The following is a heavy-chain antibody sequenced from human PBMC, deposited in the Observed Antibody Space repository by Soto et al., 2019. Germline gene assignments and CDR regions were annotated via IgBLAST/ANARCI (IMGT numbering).Heavy chain of an antibody. CDR2: IYYSGST. D-gene: IGHD2-21*02. V-gene: IGHV4-59*01. Sequence: SETLSLTCAVCGGSFSGYYWSWIRQPPGKGLEWIGYIYYSGSTNYKPSLKSRVTISVDTSKNQFSLKLSSVTAADTAVYYCARVGGYCGGDCYRDWGQGTLVTVSS. J-gene: IGHJ4*02. CDR3: ARVGGYCGGDCYRD. CDR1: GGSFSGYY.